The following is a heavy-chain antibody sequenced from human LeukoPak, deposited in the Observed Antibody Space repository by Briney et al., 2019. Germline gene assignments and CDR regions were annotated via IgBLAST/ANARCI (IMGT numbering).Heavy chain of an antibody. D-gene: IGHD5-12*01. CDR1: VGSISTYY. CDR3: ARQRGCYGGYDHDAFNI. CDR2: IYYSGST. V-gene: IGHV4-59*08. J-gene: IGHJ3*02. Sequence: SQTLSLTPAVSVGSISTYYWGWIRQPPGKGLEWIGYIYYSGSTNYKPSLKSRVSISVDTAKNQFSLKLSSVPAADTAVYYCARQRGCYGGYDHDAFNIWGQGTMVTVSS.